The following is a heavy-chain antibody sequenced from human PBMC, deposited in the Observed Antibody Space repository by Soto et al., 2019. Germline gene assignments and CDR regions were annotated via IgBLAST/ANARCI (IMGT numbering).Heavy chain of an antibody. CDR2: INPSGGST. Sequence: ASVKVSCKASGYTFTSYYMRWVRQAPGQGLEWMGIINPSGGSTSYAQKFQGRVTMTRDTSTSTVYMELSSLRSEDTAVYYCARDPGLLWFGGPSDAFDIWGQGTMVTVSS. D-gene: IGHD3-10*01. V-gene: IGHV1-46*01. CDR3: ARDPGLLWFGGPSDAFDI. J-gene: IGHJ3*02. CDR1: GYTFTSYY.